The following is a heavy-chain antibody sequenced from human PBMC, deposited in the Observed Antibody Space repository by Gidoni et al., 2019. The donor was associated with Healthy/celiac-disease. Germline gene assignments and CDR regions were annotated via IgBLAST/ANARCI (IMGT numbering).Heavy chain of an antibody. Sequence: QVQLQESGPGLVKPSETLSLTCTVSGGSISSYYWSWIRQPPGKGLEWIGYIDYSGSTNYTPSLKSRVTISVDTSKNQFSLKLSSVTAADTAVYYCARAQGSGSYYRPNWFDPWGQGTLVTVSS. CDR1: GGSISSYY. CDR2: IDYSGST. CDR3: ARAQGSGSYYRPNWFDP. J-gene: IGHJ5*02. V-gene: IGHV4-59*01. D-gene: IGHD3-10*01.